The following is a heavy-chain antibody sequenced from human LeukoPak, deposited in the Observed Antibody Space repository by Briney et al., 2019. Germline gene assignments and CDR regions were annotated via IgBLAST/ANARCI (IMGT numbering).Heavy chain of an antibody. CDR2: IKSKFDGGTT. J-gene: IGHJ6*02. Sequence: GGSLRLSCAASGFTFSNAWMTWVRQAPGKGLEWVGRIKSKFDGGTTDYAAPVKGRFTISRDDSKNTLYLQMSSLKTEDTAVYYCTTLASRSPYYYYGMDVWGQGTTVTVSS. V-gene: IGHV3-15*01. CDR1: GFTFSNAW. CDR3: TTLASRSPYYYYGMDV.